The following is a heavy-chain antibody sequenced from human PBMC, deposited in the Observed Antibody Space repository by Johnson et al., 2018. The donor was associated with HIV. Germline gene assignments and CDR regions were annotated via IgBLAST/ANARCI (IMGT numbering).Heavy chain of an antibody. CDR3: AKVGGYSYGES. CDR2: ISGSGANT. CDR1: GFTFSNYA. J-gene: IGHJ3*01. Sequence: EVQLVESGGHLVQPGGSLRLSCAASGFTFSNYAMSWVRQAPGKGLEWVAGISGSGANTYYADSVKGRFTISRDNSKNTLYLQMNSLRAEDTAVYYCAKVGGYSYGESWGQGTMVTVSS. D-gene: IGHD5-18*01. V-gene: IGHV3-23*04.